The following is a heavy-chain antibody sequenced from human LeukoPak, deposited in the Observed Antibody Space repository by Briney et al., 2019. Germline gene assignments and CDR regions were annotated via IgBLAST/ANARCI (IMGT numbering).Heavy chain of an antibody. CDR1: GYSISSGYY. D-gene: IGHD3-9*01. Sequence: SETLSLTCTVSGYSISSGYYWGWIRQPPGKGLEWIGSIYHSGSTNYNPSLKSRVTISLDTSKNQFSLKLSSVTAADTAVYYCASNDILTGSYYWGPGTLVIVSS. CDR3: ASNDILTGSYY. CDR2: IYHSGST. V-gene: IGHV4-38-2*02. J-gene: IGHJ4*02.